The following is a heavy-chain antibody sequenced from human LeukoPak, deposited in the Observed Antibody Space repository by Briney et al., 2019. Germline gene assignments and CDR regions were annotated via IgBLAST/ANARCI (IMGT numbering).Heavy chain of an antibody. CDR3: AKDRPPRVPPHGYFDY. CDR2: ISYDGSNK. J-gene: IGHJ4*02. V-gene: IGHV3-30*18. Sequence: PGGSLRLSCTASGFPFSNYWMSWVRQAPGKGLEWVAVISYDGSNKYYADSVKGRFTISRDNSKNTLYLQMNSLRAEDTAVYYCAKDRPPRVPPHGYFDYWGQGTLVTVSS. CDR1: GFPFSNYW.